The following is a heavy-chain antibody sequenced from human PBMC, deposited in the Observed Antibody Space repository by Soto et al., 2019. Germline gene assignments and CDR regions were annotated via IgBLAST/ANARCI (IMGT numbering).Heavy chain of an antibody. CDR2: IYYSGST. D-gene: IGHD6-6*01. V-gene: IGHV4-31*03. Sequence: QVQLQESGPGLVKPSQTLSLTCTVSGGSISSGGYNWNWIRQHPGKDLEWIGYIYYSGSTNYNPSLKSRVTISVDTSKNQFSLKLSSVTAADTAVYYCARDSAIAARAFDIWGQGTMVTVSS. CDR3: ARDSAIAARAFDI. CDR1: GGSISSGGYN. J-gene: IGHJ3*02.